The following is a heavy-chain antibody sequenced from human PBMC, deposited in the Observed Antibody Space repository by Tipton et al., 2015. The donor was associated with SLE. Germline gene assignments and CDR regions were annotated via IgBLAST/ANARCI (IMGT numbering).Heavy chain of an antibody. D-gene: IGHD3-3*01. J-gene: IGHJ3*02. CDR1: GFTFSSYA. Sequence: LRLSCAASGFTFSSYAMSWVRQPPGKGLEWIGEIDHSGSTNYNPSLKSRVIISVDTSKNLFSLKLSSVTAADTAVYYCARRTIFGVVQNVFDIWGQGTMVTVSS. V-gene: IGHV4-34*01. CDR2: IDHSGST. CDR3: ARRTIFGVVQNVFDI.